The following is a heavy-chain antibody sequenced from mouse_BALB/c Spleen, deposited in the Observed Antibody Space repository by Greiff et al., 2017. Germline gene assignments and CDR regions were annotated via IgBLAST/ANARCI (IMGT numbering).Heavy chain of an antibody. V-gene: IGHV3-2*02. Sequence: ESGPGLVKPSQSLSLTCTVTGYSITSDYAWNWIRQFPGNKLEWMGYISYSGSTSYNPSLKSRISITRDTSKNQFFLQLNSVTTEDTATYYCARTPHYYGSLYYAMDYWGQGTSVTVSS. J-gene: IGHJ4*01. D-gene: IGHD1-1*01. CDR1: GYSITSDYA. CDR2: ISYSGST. CDR3: ARTPHYYGSLYYAMDY.